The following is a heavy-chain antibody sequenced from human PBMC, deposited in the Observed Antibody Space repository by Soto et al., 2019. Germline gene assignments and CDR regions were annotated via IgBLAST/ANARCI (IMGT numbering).Heavy chain of an antibody. V-gene: IGHV4-34*09. J-gene: IGHJ3*02. Sequence: SETLSLTCAVYGGSFSGYYWSWIRQPPGKGLEWIGYIYYSGSTYYNPSLKSRVTISVDTSKNQFSLKLSSVTTADTAVYYCARSTKGPGYSVAFDIWGQGTMVTVSS. CDR3: ARSTKGPGYSVAFDI. D-gene: IGHD2-15*01. CDR1: GGSFSGYY. CDR2: IYYSGST.